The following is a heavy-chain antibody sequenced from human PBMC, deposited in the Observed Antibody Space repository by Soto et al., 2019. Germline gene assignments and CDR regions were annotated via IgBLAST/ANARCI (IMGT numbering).Heavy chain of an antibody. CDR1: GGSISSGGYY. Sequence: SETLSLTCSVSGGSISSGGYYWNWIRQHPGKGLEWIAYIYYTGTTYYNPSLKSRVTISIDRSNNQFSLMLSSVTAADTAVYYCARDLRLDSWGPGTLVTVS. D-gene: IGHD2-21*02. CDR3: ARDLRLDS. V-gene: IGHV4-31*03. J-gene: IGHJ4*02. CDR2: IYYTGTT.